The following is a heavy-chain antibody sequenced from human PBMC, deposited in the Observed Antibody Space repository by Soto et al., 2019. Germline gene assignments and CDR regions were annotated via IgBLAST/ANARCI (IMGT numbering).Heavy chain of an antibody. Sequence: GGSLRLSCTTSGFTLDNFAMSWVRQAPGRGLEWVSAISGGGGGKYYADSVKGRFIIARDNSKNTVYLEVNGLRTEDTAVYYCAKDVHYDSSGGLDYWGQGTLVTVSS. J-gene: IGHJ4*02. V-gene: IGHV3-23*01. CDR1: GFTLDNFA. CDR2: ISGGGGGK. CDR3: AKDVHYDSSGGLDY. D-gene: IGHD3-22*01.